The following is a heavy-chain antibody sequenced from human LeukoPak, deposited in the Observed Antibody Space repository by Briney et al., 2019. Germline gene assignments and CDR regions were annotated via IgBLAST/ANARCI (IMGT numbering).Heavy chain of an antibody. CDR3: ARGQWLAAYMDD. J-gene: IGHJ6*03. V-gene: IGHV4-34*01. CDR2: INHSGST. CDR1: GGSFSGYY. D-gene: IGHD6-19*01. Sequence: SETLSLTCAVYGGSFSGYYWSWIRHPPGKGLEWIGEINHSGSTNYHPSLKSRVTISVDTSKNQFSLKLNSVTDADTAVYYCARGQWLAAYMDDWGKGTTVTVSS.